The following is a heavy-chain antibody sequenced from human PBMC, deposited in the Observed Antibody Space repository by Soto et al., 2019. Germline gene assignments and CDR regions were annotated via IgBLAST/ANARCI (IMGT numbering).Heavy chain of an antibody. Sequence: GGSLRLSCAASGFTVSSNYMSWVRQAPGKGLEWVSVIYSGGSTYYADSVKGRFTISRDNSKNTLYLQMNSLRAEVTAVYYCAREVRFLEWLTTYYYYGMDVWGQVTTVTVSS. D-gene: IGHD3-3*01. CDR2: IYSGGST. CDR1: GFTVSSNY. CDR3: AREVRFLEWLTTYYYYGMDV. V-gene: IGHV3-53*01. J-gene: IGHJ6*02.